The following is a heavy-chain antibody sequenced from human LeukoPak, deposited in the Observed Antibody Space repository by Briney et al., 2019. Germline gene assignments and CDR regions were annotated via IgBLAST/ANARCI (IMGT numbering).Heavy chain of an antibody. CDR3: ARRETYYDFWSGSNPAWFDP. CDR1: GGSISSGSYY. D-gene: IGHD3-3*01. CDR2: IYTSGST. J-gene: IGHJ5*02. Sequence: PSQTLSLTCTVSGGSISSGSYYWSWIRQPAGKGLEWIGRIYTSGSTNYNSSLKSRVTISVDTSKNQFSLKLSSVTAADTAVYYCARRETYYDFWSGSNPAWFDPWGQGTLVTISS. V-gene: IGHV4-61*02.